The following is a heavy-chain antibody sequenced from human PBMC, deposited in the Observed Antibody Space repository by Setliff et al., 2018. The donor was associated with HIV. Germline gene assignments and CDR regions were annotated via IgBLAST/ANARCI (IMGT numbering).Heavy chain of an antibody. V-gene: IGHV1-18*03. CDR2: VRAYNGDT. D-gene: IGHD6-13*01. CDR1: GYTFTGYA. CDR3: ARRGVFDAFDI. Sequence: GASVKVSCKASGYTFTGYAISWVRQAPGQGLEWLGWVRAYNGDTNYAQKVQGRVSMTIDTSTSTAYMELRSLRSDDMAVYYCARRGVFDAFDIWGQGTMVTVSS. J-gene: IGHJ3*02.